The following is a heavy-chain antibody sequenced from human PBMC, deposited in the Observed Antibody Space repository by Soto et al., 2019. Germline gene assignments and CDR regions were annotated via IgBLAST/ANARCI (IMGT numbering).Heavy chain of an antibody. CDR3: ARVRQLVGYFDYYMDV. CDR2: ISAYNGDT. Sequence: QVQLLQSGAEVKKPGASVKVSCKASGYTFTNYGITWVRQAPGQGLEWMGWISAYNGDTHYTQRLQGRVTMTTDTSTSTAYMELRGLRSDDTAVYYCARVRQLVGYFDYYMDVWGKVTTVTVSS. D-gene: IGHD6-6*01. CDR1: GYTFTNYG. J-gene: IGHJ6*03. V-gene: IGHV1-18*01.